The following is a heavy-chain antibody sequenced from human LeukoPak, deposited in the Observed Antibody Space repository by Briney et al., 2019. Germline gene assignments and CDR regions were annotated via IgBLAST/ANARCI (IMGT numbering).Heavy chain of an antibody. CDR1: GFTFSSYW. CDR2: INSDGSST. V-gene: IGHV3-74*01. CDR3: ARGREVDWFDP. Sequence: PGGSLRLSCAASGFTFSSYWMHWVRQAPGKGLVWVSRINSDGSSTSYAGSVKGRFTISRDNAKNTLYLQMNSLRAEDTAVYYCARGREVDWFDPWGQGTLVTVSS. J-gene: IGHJ5*02. D-gene: IGHD1-26*01.